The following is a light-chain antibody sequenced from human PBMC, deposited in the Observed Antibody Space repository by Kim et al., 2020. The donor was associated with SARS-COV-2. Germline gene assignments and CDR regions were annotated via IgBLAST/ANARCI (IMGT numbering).Light chain of an antibody. V-gene: IGLV3-21*04. J-gene: IGLJ3*02. CDR2: YDS. CDR1: NSGSKS. CDR3: QVWDSSSDHWV. Sequence: APGKTARNTCGGNNSGSKSVNWYQQLPGEAPVLVIYYDSDRPSGIPERFSGSNSGNTATLTISRVEAGDEADYYRQVWDSSSDHWVFGGGTQLTVL.